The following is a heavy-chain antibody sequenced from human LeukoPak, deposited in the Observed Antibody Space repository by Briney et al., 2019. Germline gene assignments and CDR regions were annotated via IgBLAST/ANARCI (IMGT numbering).Heavy chain of an antibody. J-gene: IGHJ3*02. D-gene: IGHD3-22*01. CDR1: GYTFTSYY. V-gene: IGHV1-2*02. CDR2: INPNSGGT. Sequence: ASVKVSCKASGYTFTSYYMHWVRQAPGQGLEWMGWINPNSGGTNYAQKFQGRVTMTRDTSISTAYMELSRLRSDDTAVYYCARAYYYDFVDAFDIWGQGTMVTVSS. CDR3: ARAYYYDFVDAFDI.